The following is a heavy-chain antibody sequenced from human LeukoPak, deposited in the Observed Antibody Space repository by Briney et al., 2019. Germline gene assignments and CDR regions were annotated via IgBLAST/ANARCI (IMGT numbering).Heavy chain of an antibody. Sequence: ASVKVSCKASGYTFTGYYMYWVRQAPGQGLEWMGWINPNSGDTNYAQRFQGRVTMTRDTSISTAYMELSRLLSGDTAVYYCARGKTMVYCGGDCYRFDNWGQGTLVTVSS. J-gene: IGHJ4*02. D-gene: IGHD2-21*02. CDR1: GYTFTGYY. V-gene: IGHV1-2*02. CDR3: ARGKTMVYCGGDCYRFDN. CDR2: INPNSGDT.